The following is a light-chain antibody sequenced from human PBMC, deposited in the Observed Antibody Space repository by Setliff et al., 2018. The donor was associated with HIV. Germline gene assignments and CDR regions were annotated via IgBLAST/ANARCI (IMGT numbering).Light chain of an antibody. J-gene: IGLJ1*01. V-gene: IGLV2-23*01. CDR3: CSNTGSNTYV. CDR2: QAT. CDR1: SSDVGRYDL. Sequence: QSVLAQPASVSGSPGQSITISCTGTSSDVGRYDLVSWYQQHPGKAPKLIIYQATKRLSGVSNRFSGSKSGNTASLTISGLQAEDEADYYCCSNTGSNTYVFGTWTKVTVL.